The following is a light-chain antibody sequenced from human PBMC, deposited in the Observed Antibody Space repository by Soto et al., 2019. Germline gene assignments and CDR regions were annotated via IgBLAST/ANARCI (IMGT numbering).Light chain of an antibody. CDR3: MQPQDWPLT. J-gene: IGKJ1*01. V-gene: IGKV3-15*01. Sequence: YKASQSVTGNYLAWYQQKPGQAPRLLVYGASTRATGIPARFSGSGTGTHFTLTISSLQTEAFAVYCCMQPQDWPLTFGQGTKVDIK. CDR1: QSVTGNY. CDR2: GAS.